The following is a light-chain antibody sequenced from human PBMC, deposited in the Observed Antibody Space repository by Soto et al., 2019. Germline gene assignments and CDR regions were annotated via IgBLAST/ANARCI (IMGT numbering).Light chain of an antibody. CDR3: GTWDSSLSVYV. V-gene: IGLV1-51*02. J-gene: IGLJ1*01. CDR1: SSNIGNNY. Sequence: QSVLTQPPPVSAAPGQKVTISCSGSSSNIGNNYVSWYQQLPGTAPKLLIYENNKRPSGIPDRFSGSKSGTSATLGITGPQTGDEADYYCGTWDSSLSVYVFGGGTKLTVL. CDR2: ENN.